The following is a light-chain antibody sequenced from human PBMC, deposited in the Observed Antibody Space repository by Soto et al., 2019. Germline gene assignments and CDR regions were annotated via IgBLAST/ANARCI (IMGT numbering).Light chain of an antibody. V-gene: IGKV1-5*01. J-gene: IGKJ5*01. CDR2: DAS. CDR1: QSISSW. CDR3: QQYNSYSIP. Sequence: DIQMTQSPSTLSASVGDRVTITCRASQSISSWLAWYQQKPGKAPKLLIYDASSLESGVPSRFSGSGSGTEFTLTISSLQPDDFATYYCQQYNSYSIPFAPGTRLEIK.